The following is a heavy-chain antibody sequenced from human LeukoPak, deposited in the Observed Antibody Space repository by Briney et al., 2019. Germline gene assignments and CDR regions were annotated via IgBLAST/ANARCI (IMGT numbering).Heavy chain of an antibody. CDR3: ARTHGSYPDAFCDY. CDR2: INPNSGGT. CDR1: GYTFTGYY. V-gene: IGHV1-2*02. D-gene: IGHD1-26*01. J-gene: IGHJ4*02. Sequence: ASVKVSCKASGYTFTGYYMHWVRQAPGQGLEWMGWINPNSGGTNYAQKFQGRVTMTRDTSISTAYMELSRLRSDDTAVYYCARTHGSYPDAFCDYWGQGTLVTVSS.